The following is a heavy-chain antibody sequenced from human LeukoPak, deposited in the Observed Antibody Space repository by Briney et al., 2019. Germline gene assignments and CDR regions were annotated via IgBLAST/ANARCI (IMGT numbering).Heavy chain of an antibody. CDR1: GLTASSNY. D-gene: IGHD3-10*01. CDR3: ARDPYNSGSSYFDY. V-gene: IGHV3-53*01. J-gene: IGHJ4*02. Sequence: GGSLRLSCALSGLTASSNYMSWVRQAPGKGLEWVSAIYSGGSTFYADSVKGRFTISRDNSKNTLYLQMNSLRAEDTAVYYCARDPYNSGSSYFDYWGQGTLVTVSS. CDR2: IYSGGST.